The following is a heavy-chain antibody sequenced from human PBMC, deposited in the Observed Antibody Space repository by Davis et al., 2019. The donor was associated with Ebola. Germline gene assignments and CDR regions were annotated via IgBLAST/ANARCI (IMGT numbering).Heavy chain of an antibody. CDR3: ARGTPQERLVVRSGVAVAGVIFLH. CDR1: GESFNGYF. Sequence: SETLSLTCAVYGESFNGYFWSWIRQSPGKGLEWIGEINHSGSTNYNPSLKSRVTISVDTSKNQFSLKLNSLTAADTAVYSCARGTPQERLVVRSGVAVAGVIFLHWGQGALVTVSS. CDR2: INHSGST. V-gene: IGHV4-34*01. J-gene: IGHJ4*02. D-gene: IGHD6-19*01.